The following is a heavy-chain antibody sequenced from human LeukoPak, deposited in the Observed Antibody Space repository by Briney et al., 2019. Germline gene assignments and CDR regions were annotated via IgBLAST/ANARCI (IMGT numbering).Heavy chain of an antibody. D-gene: IGHD3-22*01. CDR2: ISGSGSST. CDR1: GFTFSTYA. J-gene: IGHJ4*02. V-gene: IGHV3-23*01. CDR3: ARVLNYYDSSGYLPDY. Sequence: GGSLRLSCAASGFTFSTYAMSWVRQAPGKGLEWVSGISGSGSSTFDADSVKGRFTISRDNAKNSLYLQMNSLRAEDTAVYYCARVLNYYDSSGYLPDYWGQGTLVTVSS.